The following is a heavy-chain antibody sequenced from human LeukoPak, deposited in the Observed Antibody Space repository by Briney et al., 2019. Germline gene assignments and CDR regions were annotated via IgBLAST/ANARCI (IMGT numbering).Heavy chain of an antibody. CDR2: ISWNSGSI. Sequence: GGSLRLSCAASGFTFDDYTMHWVRQAPGKGLEWVSGISWNSGSIGYADSVKSRFTISRDNSKNTLYLQMSSLRAEDTAVYYCARGTITMARGHGMDVWGQGTTVTVSS. D-gene: IGHD3-10*01. CDR1: GFTFDDYT. CDR3: ARGTITMARGHGMDV. V-gene: IGHV3-9*01. J-gene: IGHJ6*02.